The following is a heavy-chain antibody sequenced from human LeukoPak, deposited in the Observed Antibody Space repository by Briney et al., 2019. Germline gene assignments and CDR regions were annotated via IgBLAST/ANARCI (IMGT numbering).Heavy chain of an antibody. CDR2: ISGSGGST. V-gene: IGHV3-23*01. Sequence: GASLRLSCAASGSTFSSYAMSWVRQAPGKGLEWVSAISGSGGSTYYADSVKGRFTISRDNSKNTLYLQMNSLRAEDTAVYYCAKTPYIAAAGRVDYWGQGTLVTVSS. CDR3: AKTPYIAAAGRVDY. CDR1: GSTFSSYA. J-gene: IGHJ4*02. D-gene: IGHD6-13*01.